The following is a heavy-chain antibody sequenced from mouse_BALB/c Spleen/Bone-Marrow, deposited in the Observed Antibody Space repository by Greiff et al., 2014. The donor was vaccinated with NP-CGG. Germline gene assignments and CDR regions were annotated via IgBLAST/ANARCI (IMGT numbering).Heavy chain of an antibody. Sequence: QVQLQQSDAELVKPGASVKISCKASGYTFTDHAIHWVKQKPEQGLEWIGCISPGNGDIKYNEKFKGKATLTADKSSSTAYMQLNSLTSEDSAVYFCKVKGYWGQGTTLTVSS. CDR1: GYTFTDHA. CDR3: KVKGY. V-gene: IGHV1S53*02. J-gene: IGHJ2*01. CDR2: ISPGNGDI.